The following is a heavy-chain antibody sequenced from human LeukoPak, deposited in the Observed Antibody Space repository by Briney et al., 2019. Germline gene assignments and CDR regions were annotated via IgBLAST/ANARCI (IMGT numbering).Heavy chain of an antibody. Sequence: GGSLRLSCAASGFTFSSYGMHRVRQAPGKGLEWVAVIWYDGSNKYYADSVKGRFTISRDNSKNTLYLQMNSLRAEDTAVYYCARDKPLRGPTLTTVTTRNWFDPWGQGTLVTVSS. V-gene: IGHV3-33*01. CDR1: GFTFSSYG. CDR3: ARDKPLRGPTLTTVTTRNWFDP. D-gene: IGHD4-11*01. J-gene: IGHJ5*02. CDR2: IWYDGSNK.